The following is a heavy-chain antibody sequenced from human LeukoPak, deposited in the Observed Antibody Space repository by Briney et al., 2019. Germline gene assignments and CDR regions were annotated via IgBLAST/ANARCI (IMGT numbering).Heavy chain of an antibody. CDR1: GYTFTSYG. J-gene: IGHJ4*02. Sequence: ASVKVSCKASGYTFTSYGISWVRQAPGQGLEWMGLISAYNGNTNYAQKLQGRVTMSTDTSTSTAYMEVRRLRSDDTAVYYCARMRDTYYYDSSGYYPQEDWGQGTLVTVSS. CDR2: ISAYNGNT. V-gene: IGHV1-18*01. CDR3: ARMRDTYYYDSSGYYPQED. D-gene: IGHD3-22*01.